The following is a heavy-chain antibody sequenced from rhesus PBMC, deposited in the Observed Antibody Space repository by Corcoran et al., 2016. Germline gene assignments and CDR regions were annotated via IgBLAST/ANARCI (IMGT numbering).Heavy chain of an antibody. Sequence: EVQLVETGGGLVQPGGSLKVSCAVSGFTFSSYGMSWVRQAPGKGLEWVSGISCGGGDTKPPDSVKRRFTISTDNSKNKLHLEMNGLRAEETAGYYCAKHGSSYHAGFDDWSRGVLVTVSS. D-gene: IGHD4-29*01. J-gene: IGHJ4*01. CDR3: AKHGSSYHAGFDD. CDR1: GFTFSSYG. V-gene: IGHV3S5*01. CDR2: ISCGGGDT.